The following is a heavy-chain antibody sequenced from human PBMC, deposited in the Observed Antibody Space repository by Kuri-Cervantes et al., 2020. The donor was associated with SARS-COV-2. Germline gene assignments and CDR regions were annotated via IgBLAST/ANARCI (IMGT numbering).Heavy chain of an antibody. V-gene: IGHV3-30*18. CDR2: ISHDGKNK. CDR1: GFNFSRTD. CDR3: AKDKWVTTKFVCAFDI. Sequence: GESLKISCAASGFNFSRTDMHWVRQAPGKGLEWVAVISHDGKNKKCIASGKGRFTISRDNSKNTLYLQMNSLRAEDTAVYYCAKDKWVTTKFVCAFDIWGQGTMVTVSS. D-gene: IGHD4-17*01. J-gene: IGHJ3*02.